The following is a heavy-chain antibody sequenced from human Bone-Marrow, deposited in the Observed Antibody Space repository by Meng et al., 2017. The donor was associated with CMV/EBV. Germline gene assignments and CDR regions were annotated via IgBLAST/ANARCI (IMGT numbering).Heavy chain of an antibody. J-gene: IGHJ4*02. Sequence: GESLKISCAASGSTFSNAWMSWVRPAPGKGLEWVGRIKSKTDGGTTDYAAPVKGRFTISRDNAKNTLYRQMNSLRAEDTAVYHCAREGGKYYYDSSGIDYWGQGTLVTVSS. D-gene: IGHD3-22*01. CDR1: GSTFSNAW. V-gene: IGHV3-15*01. CDR3: AREGGKYYYDSSGIDY. CDR2: IKSKTDGGTT.